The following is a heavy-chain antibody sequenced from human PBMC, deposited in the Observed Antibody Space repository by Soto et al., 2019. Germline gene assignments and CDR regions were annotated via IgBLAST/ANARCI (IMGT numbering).Heavy chain of an antibody. CDR3: ARAKPPDSSNYYYYGMDV. Sequence: EVQLVDTGGGLIQPGGSLRLSCAAYGFTVSTNYMSWVRQAPGKGLEWVSVIYSGGSTYYADSVKGRFTISRDNSKNTLCLQMNSLRAEDTAVYYCARAKPPDSSNYYYYGMDVWGQGTTVTVSS. D-gene: IGHD3-22*01. CDR2: IYSGGST. V-gene: IGHV3-53*02. J-gene: IGHJ6*02. CDR1: GFTVSTNY.